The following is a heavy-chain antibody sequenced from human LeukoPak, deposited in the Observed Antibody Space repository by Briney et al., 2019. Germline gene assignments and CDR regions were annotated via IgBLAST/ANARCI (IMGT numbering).Heavy chain of an antibody. D-gene: IGHD6-19*01. CDR2: IYTSGST. Sequence: SETLSLTCTVSGGSISSYCWSWIRQPAGKGLEWIGRIYTSGSTNYNPSLKSRVTMSVDTSKNQFSLKLSSVTAADTAVYYCARRVFGQWLVRPINYWGQGTLVTVSS. CDR1: GGSISSYC. J-gene: IGHJ4*02. CDR3: ARRVFGQWLVRPINY. V-gene: IGHV4-4*07.